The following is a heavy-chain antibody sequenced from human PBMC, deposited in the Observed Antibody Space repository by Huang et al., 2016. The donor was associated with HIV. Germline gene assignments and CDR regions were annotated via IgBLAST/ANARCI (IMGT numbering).Heavy chain of an antibody. CDR2: VCETGSA. V-gene: IGHV4-59*11. J-gene: IGHJ4*02. D-gene: IGHD3-3*01. Sequence: QVQLQESGPRLVKPSGTLSLTCTVSGASSGNHYWSWIRQTPGKGLEWIGSVCETGSAAYNPFLGGRVTMSGDTSKNQISLKLISVTAADTAVYFCARGRAIYDFWSGYYDSWGQGSLVTISS. CDR3: ARGRAIYDFWSGYYDS. CDR1: GASSGNHY.